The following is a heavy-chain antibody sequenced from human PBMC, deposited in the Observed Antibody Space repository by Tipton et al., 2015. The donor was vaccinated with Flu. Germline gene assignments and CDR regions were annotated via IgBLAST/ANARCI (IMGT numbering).Heavy chain of an antibody. Sequence: LSCAVSGYSISSGYHWGWIRQPPGKGLEWIGRIYTNANTNYKASLKSRVTISIDRSKNQFSLRLSSVTAADTAMYYCARSVVVPAEGLYYYYGMDVWGQGTTVTVSS. J-gene: IGHJ6*02. V-gene: IGHV4-38-2*01. CDR3: ARSVVVPAEGLYYYYGMDV. CDR1: GYSISSGYH. D-gene: IGHD2-2*01. CDR2: IYTNANT.